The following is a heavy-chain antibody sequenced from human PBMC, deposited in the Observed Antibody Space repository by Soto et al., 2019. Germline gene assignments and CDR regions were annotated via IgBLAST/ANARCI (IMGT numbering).Heavy chain of an antibody. D-gene: IGHD1-26*01. J-gene: IGHJ4*02. V-gene: IGHV4-30-2*01. CDR2: IYHSGST. Sequence: QLQLQESGSGLVKPSQTLSLTCAVSGGSISSGGYSWSWIRQPPGKGLEWIGYIYHSGSTYYNPSLMSLVTPSVVRSNNQFSLKLSSVPAADTAVYYGAGGGGPPGYYWGQGTLVTVSS. CDR1: GGSISSGGYS. CDR3: AGGGGPPGYY.